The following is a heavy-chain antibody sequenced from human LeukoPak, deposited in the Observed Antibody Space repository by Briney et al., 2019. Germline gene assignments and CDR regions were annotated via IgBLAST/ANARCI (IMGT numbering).Heavy chain of an antibody. J-gene: IGHJ4*02. D-gene: IGHD4-23*01. V-gene: IGHV3-30*18. CDR1: GFTFSGYE. CDR2: ISYDGSNK. CDR3: ANLLRWEPY. Sequence: GGSLRLSCVASGFTFSGYEMNWVRQAPGKGLEWVAVISYDGSNKYYADSVKGRFTISRDNSKNTLYLQMNSLRAEDTAVYYCANLLRWEPYWGQGTLVTVSS.